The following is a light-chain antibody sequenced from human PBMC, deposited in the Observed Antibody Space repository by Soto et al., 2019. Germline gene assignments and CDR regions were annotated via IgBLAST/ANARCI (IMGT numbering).Light chain of an antibody. V-gene: IGLV1-47*01. CDR3: TTWDDTLRSVV. CDR2: KND. J-gene: IGLJ2*01. CDR1: RSNIGSNY. Sequence: QSVLTQPPSASGTPGQGVTITCSGGRSNIGSNYVYWYQQFPGTAPKLLIFKNDQRPSGVPDRFSGSKSGTSASLAISGLRSEDEADFYCTTWDDTLRSVVFGGGTKLTVL.